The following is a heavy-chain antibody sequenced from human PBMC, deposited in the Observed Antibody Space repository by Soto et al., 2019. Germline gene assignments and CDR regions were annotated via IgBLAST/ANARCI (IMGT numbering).Heavy chain of an antibody. J-gene: IGHJ6*02. CDR2: IYHSGST. CDR3: ASGLKSPMGV. Sequence: SATLSLTCAVCGCSISSGGYSWSWIRQPPGKGLEWIGYIYHSGSTYYNPSLKSRVTISVDRSKNQFSLKLSSVTAADTAVYYCASGLKSPMGVWGQGTTVT. CDR1: GCSISSGGYS. D-gene: IGHD2-8*01. V-gene: IGHV4-30-2*01.